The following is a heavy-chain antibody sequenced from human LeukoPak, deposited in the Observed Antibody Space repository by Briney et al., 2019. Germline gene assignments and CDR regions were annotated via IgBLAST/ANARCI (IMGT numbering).Heavy chain of an antibody. CDR2: IIPILGIA. V-gene: IGHV1-69*04. J-gene: IGHJ4*02. D-gene: IGHD3-22*01. CDR3: ASGGYYYDSSGPGGY. Sequence: SVKVSCKASGGTFSSYAISWVRQAPGQGLEWMGRIIPILGIANYAQKFQGRVTITADKSTSTAYMELSSLRSEDTAVYYCASGGYYYDSSGPGGYWGQGTLVTVSS. CDR1: GGTFSSYA.